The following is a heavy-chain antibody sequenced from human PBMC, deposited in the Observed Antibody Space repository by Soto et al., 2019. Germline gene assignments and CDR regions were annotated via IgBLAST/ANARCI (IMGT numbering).Heavy chain of an antibody. CDR2: IVVYNGNT. CDR3: ARRGRYDVDY. Sequence: GASVKVSCKASGFTFTNSTLQWVRQAPGRGLGWMGWIVVYNGNTNYAQKLQERVTMTTDTSTSTAYMELRSLRSDDTAVYYCARRGRYDVDYWGPGTLVTVSS. CDR1: GFTFTNST. J-gene: IGHJ4*02. D-gene: IGHD5-12*01. V-gene: IGHV1-18*01.